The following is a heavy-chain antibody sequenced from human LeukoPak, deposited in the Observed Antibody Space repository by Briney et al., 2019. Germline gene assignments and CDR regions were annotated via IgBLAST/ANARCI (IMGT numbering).Heavy chain of an antibody. CDR1: GFTFSSYW. CDR2: ISGSGGST. CDR3: ARGGYNPPRLEY. D-gene: IGHD3-16*01. V-gene: IGHV3-23*01. J-gene: IGHJ4*02. Sequence: GGSLRLSCAASGFTFSSYWMHWVRQAPGKGLVWVTGISGSGGSTYYADSVKGRFTISRDNSKNTLYVQLNSLRGEDTAVYYCARGGYNPPRLEYWGQGTLVTASS.